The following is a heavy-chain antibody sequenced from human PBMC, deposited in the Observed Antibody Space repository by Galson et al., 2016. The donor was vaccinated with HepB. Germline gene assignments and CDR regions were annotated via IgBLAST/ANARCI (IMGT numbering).Heavy chain of an antibody. CDR3: ARSRPGPAWSFGQYRYGMDV. CDR2: IYYSGST. CDR1: GGSITSDHSY. J-gene: IGHJ6*02. Sequence: TLSLTCTLSGGSITSDHSYWSWLRQRPGKGLEWIGYIYYSGSTYYNPSLDGRVFISVGSSERQFSLKMYGVTAADAAVYYCARSRPGPAWSFGQYRYGMDVWGQGTTVIVSS. D-gene: IGHD2-15*01. V-gene: IGHV4-31*03.